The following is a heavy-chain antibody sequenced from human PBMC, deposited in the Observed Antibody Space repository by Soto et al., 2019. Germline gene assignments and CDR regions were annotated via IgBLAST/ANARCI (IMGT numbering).Heavy chain of an antibody. V-gene: IGHV1-8*01. J-gene: IGHJ6*03. CDR1: GYTFTSYD. CDR3: ARVNVKRNYGYGSGSYPKARYYMYV. D-gene: IGHD3-10*01. CDR2: MNPNSGNT. Sequence: ASVKVSCKASGYTFTSYDINWVRQATGQGLEWMGWMNPNSGNTGYAQKFQGRVTMTRNTSISTAYMELSSLRSEDTAVYYCARVNVKRNYGYGSGSYPKARYYMYVWGKGTTVPVSS.